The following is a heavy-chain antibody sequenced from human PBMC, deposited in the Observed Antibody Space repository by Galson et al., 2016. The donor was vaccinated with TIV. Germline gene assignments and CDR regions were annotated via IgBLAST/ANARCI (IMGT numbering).Heavy chain of an antibody. CDR2: ISFDGGNE. V-gene: IGHV3-30-3*01. J-gene: IGHJ6*02. CDR3: AKGMAIFGVIPPWGGMDV. Sequence: SLRLSCAASGFTFSSYTFHWVRQTPGKGLEWVAVISFDGGNEYYAHSVKGRFTISRDTSRNTVSLQMNSLRIEDTAVYYCAKGMAIFGVIPPWGGMDVWGQGTTVTVSS. D-gene: IGHD3-3*01. CDR1: GFTFSSYT.